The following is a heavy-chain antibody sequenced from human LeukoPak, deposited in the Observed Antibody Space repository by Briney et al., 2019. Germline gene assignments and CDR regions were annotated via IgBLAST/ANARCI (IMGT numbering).Heavy chain of an antibody. V-gene: IGHV3-48*01. CDR1: GFPFSGYI. D-gene: IGHD6-19*01. CDR2: IGTSGNTI. Sequence: GGSLRLSCATSGFPFSGYIMNWVRQAPGKGLEWVSFIGTSGNTIYYANSVKGRFTVSRDNAKNSLYLRMNSLRAEDTAIYYCARDQWLDYWGQGTLVTVSS. CDR3: ARDQWLDY. J-gene: IGHJ4*02.